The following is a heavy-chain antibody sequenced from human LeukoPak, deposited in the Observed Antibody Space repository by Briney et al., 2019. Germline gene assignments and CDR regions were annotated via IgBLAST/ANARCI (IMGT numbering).Heavy chain of an antibody. Sequence: ASVKASCKASGYTFTGYYMHWVRQAPGQGLEWMGWINPNSGGTNYAQKFQGRVTMTRDTSISTAYMELSRLRSDDTAVYYCARVVRGAAAGNNWFDPWGQGTLVTVSS. V-gene: IGHV1-2*02. J-gene: IGHJ5*02. D-gene: IGHD6-13*01. CDR1: GYTFTGYY. CDR3: ARVVRGAAAGNNWFDP. CDR2: INPNSGGT.